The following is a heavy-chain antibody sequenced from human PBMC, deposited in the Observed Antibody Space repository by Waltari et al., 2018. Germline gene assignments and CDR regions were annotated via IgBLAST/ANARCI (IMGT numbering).Heavy chain of an antibody. CDR2: IYHSGSP. J-gene: IGHJ4*02. CDR3: ARGAPAYYDFWSGYPSPYYFDY. V-gene: IGHV4-30-2*01. D-gene: IGHD3-3*01. CDR1: GGSISSGGYS. Sequence: QLQLQESGSGLVKPSQTLSLTCAVSGGSISSGGYSWSWIRQPPGKGLEGIGYIYHSGSPYYNPFLKSRVTISVDRSKNQFSLKLSSVTAADTAVYYCARGAPAYYDFWSGYPSPYYFDYWGQGTLVTVSS.